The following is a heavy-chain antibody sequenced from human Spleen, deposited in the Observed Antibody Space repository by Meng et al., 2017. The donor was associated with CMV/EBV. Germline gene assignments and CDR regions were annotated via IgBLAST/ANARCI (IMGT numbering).Heavy chain of an antibody. V-gene: IGHV3-48*03. CDR1: GFTFSSYE. Sequence: GESLKISCAASGFTFSSYEMNWVRQAPGKGLEWVSFVGSGGSNIYYADSVKGRFIISRDNAKNSLYLQMNSLRAEDTAVYYCARAQSSGWYGGYFDSWGQGTLVTVSS. CDR2: VGSGGSNI. J-gene: IGHJ4*02. D-gene: IGHD6-19*01. CDR3: ARAQSSGWYGGYFDS.